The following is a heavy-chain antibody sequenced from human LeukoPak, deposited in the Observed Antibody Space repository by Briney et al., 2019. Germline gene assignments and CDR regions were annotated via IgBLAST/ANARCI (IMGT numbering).Heavy chain of an antibody. CDR2: INHSGST. V-gene: IGHV4-34*01. J-gene: IGHJ6*02. CDR1: GGSFSGYY. D-gene: IGHD2-2*01. CDR3: ARVRPVVVVPAATDNYYYYGMDV. Sequence: SETLSLTCAVYGGSFSGYYWSWIRQPPGKGLEWIGEINHSGSTNYNPSLTSRVTISVDTSKNQFSLKLSSVTAADTAVYYFARVRPVVVVPAATDNYYYYGMDVWGQGTTVTVSS.